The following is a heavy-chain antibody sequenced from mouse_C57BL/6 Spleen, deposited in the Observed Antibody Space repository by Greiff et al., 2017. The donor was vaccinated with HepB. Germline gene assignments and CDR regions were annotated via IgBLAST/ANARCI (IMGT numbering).Heavy chain of an antibody. CDR1: GYSITSGYY. J-gene: IGHJ3*01. CDR3: ADYYGSRGLAY. Sequence: EVQLQESGPGLVKPSQSLSLTCSVTGYSITSGYYWNWIRQFPGNKLEWMGYISYDGSNNYNPSLKNRISITRDTSKNQFFLKLNSVTTEDTATYYCADYYGSRGLAYWGQGTLVTVSA. CDR2: ISYDGSN. D-gene: IGHD1-1*01. V-gene: IGHV3-6*01.